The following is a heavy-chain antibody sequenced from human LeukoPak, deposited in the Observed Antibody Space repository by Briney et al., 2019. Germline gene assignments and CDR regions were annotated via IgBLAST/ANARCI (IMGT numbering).Heavy chain of an antibody. CDR1: GFTFSSFS. CDR2: ISHDGRHK. CDR3: ARDPNRLADYGGDYFDH. D-gene: IGHD4-23*01. J-gene: IGHJ4*02. V-gene: IGHV3-30*04. Sequence: GGSLRLSCVASGFTFSSFSMHCVREATGNGREWVAVISHDGRHKSHADSVRGRFTISRDNSKNTLSLQMNTLRPEDTALFYCARDPNRLADYGGDYFDHWGQGTLVTVSS.